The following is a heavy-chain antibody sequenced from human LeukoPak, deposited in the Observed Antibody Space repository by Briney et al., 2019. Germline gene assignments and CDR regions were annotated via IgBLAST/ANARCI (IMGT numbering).Heavy chain of an antibody. D-gene: IGHD1-26*01. J-gene: IGHJ4*02. CDR2: IKQDGTET. V-gene: IGHV3-7*01. CDR1: GFTFTTYW. Sequence: GGSLRLSCAASGFTFTTYWMNWVRQAPGKGLEWVANIKQDGTETYYVDSVKGRFTVSRDNAKNSVFLQMNSLRDDDTAVYYCARSLSHWEIPTNYWGQGTLVTVTS. CDR3: ARSLSHWEIPTNY.